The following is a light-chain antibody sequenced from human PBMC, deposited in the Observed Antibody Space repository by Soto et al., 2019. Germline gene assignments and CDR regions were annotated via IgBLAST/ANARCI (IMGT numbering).Light chain of an antibody. CDR2: GAS. CDR1: LGISNF. J-gene: IGKJ1*01. Sequence: DIQMTQSPSSLSASVGDRLTITCRASLGISNFLAWYQQKPGKVPELLIYGASTLQSGVPSRFSGRGSGTDFTLTISSLQPEDVATYYCQHYNSYSEAFGQGTKVELK. V-gene: IGKV1-27*01. CDR3: QHYNSYSEA.